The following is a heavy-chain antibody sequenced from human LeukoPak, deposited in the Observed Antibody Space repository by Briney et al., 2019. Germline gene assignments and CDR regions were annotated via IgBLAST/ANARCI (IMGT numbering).Heavy chain of an antibody. CDR3: AKDGLWFGDLTYFDY. Sequence: GGSLRLSCAASGFSFSSYEMNWVRQAPGKGLEWGSYISSSGSAIFYADSVKGRFTISRDTSKNTLYLQMNSLRAEDTAVYYCAKDGLWFGDLTYFDYWGQGVLVTVSS. CDR2: ISSSGSAI. V-gene: IGHV3-48*03. D-gene: IGHD3-10*01. J-gene: IGHJ4*02. CDR1: GFSFSSYE.